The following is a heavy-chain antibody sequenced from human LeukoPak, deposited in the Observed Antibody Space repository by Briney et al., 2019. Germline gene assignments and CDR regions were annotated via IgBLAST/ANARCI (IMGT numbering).Heavy chain of an antibody. Sequence: GGSLRLSCAASRFTFSSYGMHWVRQAPGKGLEWVAYIQYDGSNEQYADSVKGRFSISRDSSKNILYLQMNSLRAEDTAVYYCTSGRQWLAFDYWGQGTLVTVSS. CDR2: IQYDGSNE. CDR1: RFTFSSYG. J-gene: IGHJ4*02. V-gene: IGHV3-30*02. CDR3: TSGRQWLAFDY. D-gene: IGHD6-19*01.